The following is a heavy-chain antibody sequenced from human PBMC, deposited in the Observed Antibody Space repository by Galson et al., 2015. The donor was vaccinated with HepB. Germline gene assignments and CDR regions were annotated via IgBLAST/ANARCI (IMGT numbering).Heavy chain of an antibody. CDR1: GGSFSGYY. Sequence: LSLTCAVYGGSFSGYYWSWIRQPPGKGLEWIGEINHSGSTNYNPSLKSRVTISVDTSKNQFSLKLSSVTAADTAVYYCARGDIVVVPAAILMDVWGQGTTVTVSS. CDR3: ARGDIVVVPAAILMDV. V-gene: IGHV4-34*01. J-gene: IGHJ6*02. D-gene: IGHD2-2*01. CDR2: INHSGST.